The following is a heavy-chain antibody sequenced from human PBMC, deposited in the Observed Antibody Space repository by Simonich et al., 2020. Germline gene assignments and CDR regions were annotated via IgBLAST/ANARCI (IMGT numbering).Heavy chain of an antibody. CDR2: IIPIFGTA. J-gene: IGHJ3*02. CDR1: GGTFSSYA. V-gene: IGHV1-69*13. D-gene: IGHD7-27*01. Sequence: QVQLVQSGAEVKKPGSSGKVSCKASGGTFSSYAISGVRQAPGQGLEWMGGIIPIFGTANYAQKYQGRVTITADESTSTAYRELSSLRSDDTAVYYCARVSTGDAFDIWGQGTMVTVSS. CDR3: ARVSTGDAFDI.